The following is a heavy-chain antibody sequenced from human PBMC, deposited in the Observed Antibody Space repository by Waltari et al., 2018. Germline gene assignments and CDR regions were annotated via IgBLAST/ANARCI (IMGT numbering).Heavy chain of an antibody. Sequence: QVQLVESGGGVVQPGRSLRLSCAASGFTFSTYAMHWVRQAPGKGLEWVAVISYDGSNKYYADSVKGRFTISRDNSKNTLYLQMNSLRAEDTAVYYCAKYGTKILSGGNPNYWGQGTLVTVSS. CDR3: AKYGTKILSGGNPNY. V-gene: IGHV3-30-3*02. CDR1: GFTFSTYA. D-gene: IGHD2-15*01. J-gene: IGHJ4*02. CDR2: ISYDGSNK.